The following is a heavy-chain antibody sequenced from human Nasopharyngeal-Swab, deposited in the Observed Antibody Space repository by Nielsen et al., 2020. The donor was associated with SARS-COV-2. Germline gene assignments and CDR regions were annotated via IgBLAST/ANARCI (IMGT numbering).Heavy chain of an antibody. Sequence: VRQAPGKGLEWVSVMYHDGRTYYTDSVKGRFTISRDNSKNTVYLQMNSLRAEDTAVYYCGGEFYYRFDYWGQGTLVTVSS. J-gene: IGHJ4*02. CDR2: MYHDGRT. D-gene: IGHD3-10*01. V-gene: IGHV3-66*01. CDR3: GGEFYYRFDY.